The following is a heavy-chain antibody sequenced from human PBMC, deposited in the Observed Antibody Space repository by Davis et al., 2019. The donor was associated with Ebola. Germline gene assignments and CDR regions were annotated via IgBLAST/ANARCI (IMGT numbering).Heavy chain of an antibody. Sequence: AASVKVSCKASGYTFTSYDINWVRHPTGQGLEWMGWMNPSSGNTGYAQKFQGRVTMTRNTSISTAYMELSSLRSEDTAVYYRARARKYDYIWGSYRYGLDYWGQGTLVTVSS. CDR1: GYTFTSYD. D-gene: IGHD3-16*02. CDR2: MNPSSGNT. V-gene: IGHV1-8*01. CDR3: ARARKYDYIWGSYRYGLDY. J-gene: IGHJ4*02.